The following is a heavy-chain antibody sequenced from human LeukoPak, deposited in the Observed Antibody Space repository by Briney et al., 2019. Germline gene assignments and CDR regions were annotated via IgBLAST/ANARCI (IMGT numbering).Heavy chain of an antibody. Sequence: GGFLRLSCAASGFTFSSYGMHWVRQAPGKGLEWVAVISYDGSNKYYADSVKGRFTISRDNSKNTLYLQMNSLRAEDTAVYYCAKDSHDYGDYVLDYWGQGTLVTVSS. CDR1: GFTFSSYG. V-gene: IGHV3-30*18. CDR3: AKDSHDYGDYVLDY. J-gene: IGHJ4*02. CDR2: ISYDGSNK. D-gene: IGHD4-17*01.